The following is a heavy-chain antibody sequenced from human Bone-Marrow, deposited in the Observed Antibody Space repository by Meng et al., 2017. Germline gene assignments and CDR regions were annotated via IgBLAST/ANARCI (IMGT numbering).Heavy chain of an antibody. CDR2: IGYSGTI. CDR3: ARRVHDGTGHHYFDS. Sequence: QLQLQESGPGLVKPSETLSLAFTVSGGSTTSTSYYWDWIRQSPAKGLEWIGTIGYSGTIVYNPSLSSRVTMTLDTSKNQFSLKLSSVTAPDTAVYYCARRVHDGTGHHYFDSWGQGTLVTVSS. CDR1: GGSTTSTSYY. D-gene: IGHD1-7*01. J-gene: IGHJ4*02. V-gene: IGHV4-39*01.